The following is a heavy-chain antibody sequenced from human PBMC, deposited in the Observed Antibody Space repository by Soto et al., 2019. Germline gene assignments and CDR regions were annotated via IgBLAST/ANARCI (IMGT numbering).Heavy chain of an antibody. D-gene: IGHD1-26*01. CDR1: GYTFSGHY. J-gene: IGHJ4*02. Sequence: ASVKVSCKASGYTFSGHYIHWVRQAPEQGPAWMGEIGPERGDTRYAQKLQGRVTMTRDTSITTVYMELKNLSPHDTAVYYCGRGRSGQIVVFYWGQGTPVTVSS. CDR2: IGPERGDT. V-gene: IGHV1-2*02. CDR3: GRGRSGQIVVFY.